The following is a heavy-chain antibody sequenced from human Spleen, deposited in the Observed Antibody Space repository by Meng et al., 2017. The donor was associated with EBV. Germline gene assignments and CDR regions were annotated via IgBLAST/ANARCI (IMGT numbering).Heavy chain of an antibody. J-gene: IGHJ5*02. CDR1: GFTLSSHG. CDR2: ISFDGSYK. CDR3: AKDLPPDP. V-gene: IGHV3-30*18. Sequence: QGQLVGSGGGVVQPGRSLRLSCAASGFTLSSHGMHWVRQTPGKGLEWVAFISFDGSYKYYADSVKGRFTISRDNSKNTLYLQLNSLRAEDTAMYYCAKDLPPDPWGQGTLVTVSS.